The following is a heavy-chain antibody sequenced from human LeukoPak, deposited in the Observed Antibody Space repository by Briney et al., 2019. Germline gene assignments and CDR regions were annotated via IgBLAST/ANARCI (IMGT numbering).Heavy chain of an antibody. CDR2: IYYSGSA. D-gene: IGHD5-18*01. CDR3: ARGQIRRYYYYYMDV. CDR1: GGSISSSSYY. J-gene: IGHJ6*03. V-gene: IGHV4-39*07. Sequence: KPSETLTLTCTVSGGSISSSSYYWGWIRQPPGKGLEWIGSIYYSGSAYYNPSLKSRVTISVDTSKNQFSLKLSSVTAADTAVYYCARGQIRRYYYYYMDVWGKGTTVTVSS.